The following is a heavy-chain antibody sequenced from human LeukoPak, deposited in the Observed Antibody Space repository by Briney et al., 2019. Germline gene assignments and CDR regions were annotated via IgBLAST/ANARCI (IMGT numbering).Heavy chain of an antibody. CDR3: ARQLMRIVVVPAAIPSSRRTYYMDV. Sequence: PSETLSLTCAVYGGSFSGYYWSWIRQPPGKGLVWIGEINHSGSTNYNPSLKSRVTISVDTSKNQFSLKLSSVTAADTAVYYCARQLMRIVVVPAAIPSSRRTYYMDVWGKGTTVTVSS. J-gene: IGHJ6*03. CDR1: GGSFSGYY. D-gene: IGHD2-2*02. V-gene: IGHV4-34*01. CDR2: INHSGST.